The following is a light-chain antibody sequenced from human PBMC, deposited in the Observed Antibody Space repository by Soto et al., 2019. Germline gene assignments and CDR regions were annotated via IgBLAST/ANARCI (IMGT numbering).Light chain of an antibody. CDR3: QQRTNWPLT. CDR1: QSVSSY. V-gene: IGKV3-11*01. Sequence: EIVLTQSPATLSLSPGERATLSCTASQSVSSYFAWYQQKPGQDPRLLIYDASNRATGIPARFIGSGSGTDFTLTISSLEPEDSAVYYCQQRTNWPLTFGGGTKVEIK. J-gene: IGKJ4*01. CDR2: DAS.